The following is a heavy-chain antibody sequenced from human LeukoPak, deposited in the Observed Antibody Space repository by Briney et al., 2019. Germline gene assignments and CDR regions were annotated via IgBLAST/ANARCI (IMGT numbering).Heavy chain of an antibody. CDR1: GFTFSRFW. CDR3: ARGSTYYYDWGGHSGSHYYNY. D-gene: IGHD3-10*01. J-gene: IGHJ4*02. CDR2: VNHSGST. Sequence: GSLRLSCAASGFTFSRFWMHWVRQVPGKGLEWIGEVNHSGSTNYNPSLKSRVTISVDTSKNQFSLKLTSVTVADTAEYYCARGSTYYYDWGGHSGSHYYNYWGQGTQVTVSS. V-gene: IGHV4-34*01.